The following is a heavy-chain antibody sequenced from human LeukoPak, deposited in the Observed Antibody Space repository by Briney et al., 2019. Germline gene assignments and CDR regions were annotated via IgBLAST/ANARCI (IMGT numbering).Heavy chain of an antibody. V-gene: IGHV4-4*07. J-gene: IGHJ4*02. CDR1: GDSISSYY. D-gene: IGHD2-21*02. CDR3: ARQGMGDHRVFDY. Sequence: PSETLSLTCTVSGDSISSYYWSWIRQPAGKGLEWIGRIYASGTTNYNPSLKSRVTMSVDTSKNEFSLNLISVTAADTAVFYCARQGMGDHRVFDYWGQGTLVTVSS. CDR2: IYASGTT.